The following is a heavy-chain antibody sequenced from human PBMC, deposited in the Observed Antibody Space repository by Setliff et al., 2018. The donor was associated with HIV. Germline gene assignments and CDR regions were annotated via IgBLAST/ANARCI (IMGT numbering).Heavy chain of an antibody. D-gene: IGHD3-10*01. CDR3: ARGALLAVFDFDH. J-gene: IGHJ4*02. Sequence: ASVKVSCKASGYTFTTYSLHWVRQAPGHSLEWMGWINVGNGDTKYSPELQGRITITRDTSANTAYMELSSLRSDDTAVYFCARGALLAVFDFDHWGQGTQVTVSS. CDR2: INVGNGDT. CDR1: GYTFTTYS. V-gene: IGHV1-3*01.